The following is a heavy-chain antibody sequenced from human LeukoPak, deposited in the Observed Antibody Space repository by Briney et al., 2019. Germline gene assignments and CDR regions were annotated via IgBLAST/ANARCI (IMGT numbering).Heavy chain of an antibody. CDR1: GYTFTSYD. Sequence: GSVKVSCKASGYTFTSYDINWVRQATGQGLEWMGWMNPNSGNTGYAQKFQGRVTITRNTSISTAYMELSSPRSDDTAVYYCARDPSYDILTGYDAFDIWGQGTMVTVSS. J-gene: IGHJ3*02. CDR3: ARDPSYDILTGYDAFDI. CDR2: MNPNSGNT. D-gene: IGHD3-9*01. V-gene: IGHV1-8*03.